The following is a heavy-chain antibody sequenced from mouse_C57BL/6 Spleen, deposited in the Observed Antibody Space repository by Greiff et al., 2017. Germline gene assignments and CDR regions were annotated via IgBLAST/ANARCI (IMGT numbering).Heavy chain of an antibody. D-gene: IGHD3-2*02. CDR2: ILPGSGST. J-gene: IGHJ2*01. CDR1: GYTFTGYW. Sequence: VQLQQSGAELMKPGASVKLSCTATGYTFTGYWIEWVKQRPGHGLEWIGEILPGSGSTNYTEKFKGTVTFTADTSSNTAYMQLSRLTTEDSSIYYCAKKGQAQGDYWGQGTTLTVSS. V-gene: IGHV1-9*01. CDR3: AKKGQAQGDY.